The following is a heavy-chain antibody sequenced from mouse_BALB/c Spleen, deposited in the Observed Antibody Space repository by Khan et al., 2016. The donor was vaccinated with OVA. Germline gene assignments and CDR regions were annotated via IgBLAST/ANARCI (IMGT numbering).Heavy chain of an antibody. V-gene: IGHV3-5*02. D-gene: IGHD1-1*01. CDR1: GISITSGNYR. CDR2: IYYSGTV. J-gene: IGHJ1*01. CDR3: ARDYGSLYWFFDV. Sequence: EVKLLESGPGLVKPSQTVSLTCTVTGISITSGNYRWSWIRQFPGNKLEWIGNIYYSGTVTYNPSHTSRTTITRDTSKNQFFLEMNSLTAEDTATYYCARDYGSLYWFFDVWGVGTTVTVSS.